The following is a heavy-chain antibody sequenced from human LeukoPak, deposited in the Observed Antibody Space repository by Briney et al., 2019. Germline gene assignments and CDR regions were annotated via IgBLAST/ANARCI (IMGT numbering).Heavy chain of an antibody. J-gene: IGHJ3*02. Sequence: GGSLRLSCAASGFTFSSYAMSWVRQAPGKGLEWVSAISGSGGSTYYADSVKGRFTISRDNSKNTLYLQMNSLGAEDTAVYYCAKDALYSSSWYDAFDIWGQGTMVTVSS. CDR3: AKDALYSSSWYDAFDI. V-gene: IGHV3-23*01. CDR2: ISGSGGST. D-gene: IGHD6-13*01. CDR1: GFTFSSYA.